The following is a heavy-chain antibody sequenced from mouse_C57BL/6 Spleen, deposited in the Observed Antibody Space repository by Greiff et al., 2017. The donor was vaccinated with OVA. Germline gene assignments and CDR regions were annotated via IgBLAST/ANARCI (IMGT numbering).Heavy chain of an antibody. CDR3: AYYGNYVGYAMDY. CDR1: GYTFTRYG. D-gene: IGHD2-1*01. J-gene: IGHJ4*01. V-gene: IGHV1-81*01. Sequence: QVQLQQSGAELARPGASVKLSCKASGYTFTRYGISWVKQRTGQGLEWIGEIYPRSGNTYYNEKFKGKATLTADKSSSTAYIELRSLTSEDSAVYFGAYYGNYVGYAMDYWGQGTSVTVSS. CDR2: IYPRSGNT.